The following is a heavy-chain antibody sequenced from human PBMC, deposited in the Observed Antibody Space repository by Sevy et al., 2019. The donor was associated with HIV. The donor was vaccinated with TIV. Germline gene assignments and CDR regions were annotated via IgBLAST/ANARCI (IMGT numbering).Heavy chain of an antibody. Sequence: GGSLRLSCAASGFTFNFFSMHWVRQAPGKGLEWVATISFDGSNEHYADSVKGRFTISRDNSKNSLFLQMNSLRVDDSAVYYCALERRSSAVASYVHNWGQGTLVTVSS. CDR1: GFTFNFFS. V-gene: IGHV3-30-3*01. D-gene: IGHD1-1*01. CDR3: ALERRSSAVASYVHN. J-gene: IGHJ1*01. CDR2: ISFDGSNE.